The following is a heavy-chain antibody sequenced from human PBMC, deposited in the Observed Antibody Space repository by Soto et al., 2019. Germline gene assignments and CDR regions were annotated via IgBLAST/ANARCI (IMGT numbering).Heavy chain of an antibody. CDR3: AHRLLRWLQFRDNAFDI. D-gene: IGHD5-12*01. J-gene: IGHJ3*02. V-gene: IGHV2-5*02. Sequence: QITLKESGPTLVKPTQTLTLTCTFSGFSLSTSGVGVGWIRQPPGKALEWLALMYWDDDKRYSPSLKSRLTITKDTSKNQVVLTMTNMDPVDTATYYCAHRLLRWLQFRDNAFDIWGQGTMVTVSS. CDR1: GFSLSTSGVG. CDR2: MYWDDDK.